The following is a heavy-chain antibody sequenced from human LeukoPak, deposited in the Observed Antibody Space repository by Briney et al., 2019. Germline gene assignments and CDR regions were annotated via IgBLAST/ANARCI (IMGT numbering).Heavy chain of an antibody. J-gene: IGHJ4*02. CDR1: GFTFSSYG. D-gene: IGHD3-3*01. Sequence: GGSLRLSCAASGFTFSSYGMHWVRQAPGKGLEWVAFIRYDGSNKYYADSVKGRFTISRDNSKNTLYLQMNSLRAEDTAVYYCAKDHGRCSGYYTFDYWGQGTLVTVSS. CDR3: AKDHGRCSGYYTFDY. CDR2: IRYDGSNK. V-gene: IGHV3-30*02.